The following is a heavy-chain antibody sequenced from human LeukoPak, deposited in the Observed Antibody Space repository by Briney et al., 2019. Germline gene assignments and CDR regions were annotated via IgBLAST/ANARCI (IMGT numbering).Heavy chain of an antibody. CDR1: GGSIRRADYY. Sequence: PSETLSLTCTVSGGSIRRADYYWGWIRQSPGKGLEWIGSIYHSGSTYYNPSLQSRVTISVDTSKNQFSLKLSSVTAADTAVYYCARHLGHLSSMSWVDSWGQGTLVTVSS. D-gene: IGHD2-2*01. V-gene: IGHV4-39*01. CDR3: ARHLGHLSSMSWVDS. CDR2: IYHSGST. J-gene: IGHJ4*02.